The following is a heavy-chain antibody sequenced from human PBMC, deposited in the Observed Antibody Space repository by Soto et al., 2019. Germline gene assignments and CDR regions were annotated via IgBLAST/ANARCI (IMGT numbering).Heavy chain of an antibody. Sequence: ASVKVSCKASGNTFTSYGISWVRQAPGQGLEWMGWIGAYNGNTNYAQKLQGRVTMTTDTSTSTAYMELRSLRSDATAVYYCARTRSGVVIYIEIDNWGQETLVTVAS. CDR1: GNTFTSYG. CDR3: ARTRSGVVIYIEIDN. CDR2: IGAYNGNT. J-gene: IGHJ4*02. D-gene: IGHD3-3*01. V-gene: IGHV1-18*01.